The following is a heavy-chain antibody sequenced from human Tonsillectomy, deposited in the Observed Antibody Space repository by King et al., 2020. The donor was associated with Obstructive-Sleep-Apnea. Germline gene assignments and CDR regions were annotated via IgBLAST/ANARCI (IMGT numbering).Heavy chain of an antibody. J-gene: IGHJ4*02. CDR2: IYYSGST. CDR1: GGSISSSRYY. D-gene: IGHD3-10*01. CDR3: ARDDGEVLAGGYFDY. Sequence: LQLQESGPGLVKPSETLSLTCNVSGGSISSSRYYWGWIRQPPGKGLEWIASIYYSGSTYYNPSLKSRVNQSVDTAKHQFSLKLTSVTAADTAVYYCARDDGEVLAGGYFDYWGQGTLVTVSS. V-gene: IGHV4-39*07.